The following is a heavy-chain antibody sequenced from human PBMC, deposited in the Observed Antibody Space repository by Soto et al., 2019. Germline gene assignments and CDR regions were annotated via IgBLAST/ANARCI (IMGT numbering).Heavy chain of an antibody. CDR2: VSGYNDKT. J-gene: IGHJ4*02. CDR3: ARDFYPVAYFFDY. D-gene: IGHD2-21*01. CDR1: GYTFTNHG. V-gene: IGHV1-18*04. Sequence: QVHLVQSGAELKKPGASVKVSCKASGYTFTNHGISWVRQAPGQGLEWVGWVSGYNDKTKSAQKFQGRVTMTTDTSTNTDYMELRSLRSDDTAVYFCARDFYPVAYFFDYWGQGTLVTVS.